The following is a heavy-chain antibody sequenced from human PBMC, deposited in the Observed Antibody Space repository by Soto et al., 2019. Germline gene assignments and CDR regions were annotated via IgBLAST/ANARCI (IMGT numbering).Heavy chain of an antibody. Sequence: GGSLRLSCAASGFTFSSYAMSWVRQAPGKGLEWVSAISGSGGSTYYADSVKGRFTISRDNSKNTLYLQMNSLRAEVTAVYYCAKDLSGSYSFYYYGMDVWGQGTTVTVSS. V-gene: IGHV3-23*01. CDR3: AKDLSGSYSFYYYGMDV. CDR1: GFTFSSYA. D-gene: IGHD1-26*01. CDR2: ISGSGGST. J-gene: IGHJ6*02.